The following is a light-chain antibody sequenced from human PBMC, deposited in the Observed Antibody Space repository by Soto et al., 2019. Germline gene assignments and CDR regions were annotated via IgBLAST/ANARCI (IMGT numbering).Light chain of an antibody. CDR3: QQYGRSPYT. V-gene: IGKV3-20*01. Sequence: EIELTQSPGTLSLSPGERATLSCRASQSVSSNNLAWYQQKPGQAPRLLIFGASSRATGIPDRFSGSGSGTDFTLTISRLEPEDFAVYSCQQYGRSPYTFGQGTKLEIK. CDR1: QSVSSNN. CDR2: GAS. J-gene: IGKJ2*01.